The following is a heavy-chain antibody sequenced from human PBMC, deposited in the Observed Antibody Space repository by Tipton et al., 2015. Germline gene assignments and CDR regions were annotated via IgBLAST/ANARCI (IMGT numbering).Heavy chain of an antibody. CDR2: IYYSGGS. Sequence: GLVKPSQTLSLRCNVSGVPIDSGLSFWSWIRQYPGKGLEWIGHIYYSGGSYYNPSLKSRTIISVDTSKNQFSLTLSSVTAADTAVYYCARGRGRVLVVPEDSWGQGTLVTVSS. CDR1: GVPIDSGLSF. CDR3: ARGRGRVLVVPEDS. V-gene: IGHV4-31*03. D-gene: IGHD3-3*01. J-gene: IGHJ5*01.